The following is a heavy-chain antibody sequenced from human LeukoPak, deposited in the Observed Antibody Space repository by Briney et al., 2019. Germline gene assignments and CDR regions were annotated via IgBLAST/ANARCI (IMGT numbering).Heavy chain of an antibody. V-gene: IGHV3-30*18. CDR1: GFNLGSYG. CDR3: AKDITPSAIWDSGDFYQYAMDV. CDR2: ISFDGTNK. D-gene: IGHD3/OR15-3a*01. Sequence: GGSLRLSCVAYGFNLGSYGMHWVRQAPGKGLEWVAVISFDGTNKYYADSLKGRFTITRDNSKNTLYLQIDSLRVEDTAVYYCAKDITPSAIWDSGDFYQYAMDVWGQGTTVTVSS. J-gene: IGHJ6*02.